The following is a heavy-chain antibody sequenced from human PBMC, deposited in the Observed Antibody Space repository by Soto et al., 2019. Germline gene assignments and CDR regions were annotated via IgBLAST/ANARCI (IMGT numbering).Heavy chain of an antibody. CDR1: CDTITGYY. CDR3: ARGLYAFDI. J-gene: IGHJ3*02. CDR2: INPNSGDT. D-gene: IGHD2-2*01. V-gene: IGHV1-2*04. Sequence: SCKSFCDTITGYYIRSLRQAPGQGLEWMGWINPNSGDTSSAQKFEAWVTMTRATSISTAYTELRSLRSEDTAVYYCARGLYAFDIWGHGTMVTVSS.